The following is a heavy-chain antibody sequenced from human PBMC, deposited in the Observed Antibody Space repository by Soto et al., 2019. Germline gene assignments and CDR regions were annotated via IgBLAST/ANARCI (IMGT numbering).Heavy chain of an antibody. D-gene: IGHD6-6*01. Sequence: QVQLVQSGAEVKKPGSSVKVSCKASGGTFSSYAISWVRQAPGQGLEWMGGIIPIFGTANYAQKFQGRVTITADESTSTAYMELSGLRSEDTAVYYCARASIAARGRDFDYWGQGTLVTVSS. CDR3: ARASIAARGRDFDY. V-gene: IGHV1-69*01. CDR2: IIPIFGTA. CDR1: GGTFSSYA. J-gene: IGHJ4*02.